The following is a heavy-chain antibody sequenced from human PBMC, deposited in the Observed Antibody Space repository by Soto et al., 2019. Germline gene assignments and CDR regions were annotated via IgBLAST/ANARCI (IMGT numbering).Heavy chain of an antibody. CDR1: GFTFSSYA. D-gene: IGHD3-22*01. Sequence: QVQLVESGGGVVQPGRSLRLSCAASGFTFSSYAMHWVRQAPGKGLEWVAVISYDGSNKYYADSVKGRFTISRGNSRNTLYLQMNSLRAEDTAVYYCAREGAGYYDSSGVGDLDAFDIWGQGTMVTVSS. CDR2: ISYDGSNK. CDR3: AREGAGYYDSSGVGDLDAFDI. V-gene: IGHV3-30-3*01. J-gene: IGHJ3*02.